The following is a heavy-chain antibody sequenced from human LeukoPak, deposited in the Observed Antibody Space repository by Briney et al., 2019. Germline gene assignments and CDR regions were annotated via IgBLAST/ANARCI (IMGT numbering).Heavy chain of an antibody. Sequence: GGSLRLSCAASGFTFRNYWMTWVRQAPGKGLEWVANIKQDGSEKNHVDSVKGRFSISRDNAKNSLYLQMNSLRAEDTAVYYCARHSNGWSEGTYWGQGTLVTVTS. D-gene: IGHD6-19*01. CDR1: GFTFRNYW. CDR2: IKQDGSEK. V-gene: IGHV3-7*03. J-gene: IGHJ4*02. CDR3: ARHSNGWSEGTY.